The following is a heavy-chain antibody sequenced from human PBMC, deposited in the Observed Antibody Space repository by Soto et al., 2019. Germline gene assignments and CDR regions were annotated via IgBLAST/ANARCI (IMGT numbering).Heavy chain of an antibody. D-gene: IGHD2-21*02. Sequence: QVQLQESGPGLVKPSETLSLTCTVSGGSISNFYWSWIRQSPGKGLEWIGYGYMYYSGNTNYNPSLESRVTISVDTSKNQISLKLTSVPAEDTALYYCARGPLSTETANALDVWGPGTMVTVSS. V-gene: IGHV4-59*01. CDR3: ARGPLSTETANALDV. CDR2: MYYSGNT. J-gene: IGHJ3*01. CDR1: GGSISNFY.